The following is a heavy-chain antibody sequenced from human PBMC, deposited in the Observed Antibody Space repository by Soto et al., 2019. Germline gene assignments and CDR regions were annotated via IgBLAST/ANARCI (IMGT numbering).Heavy chain of an antibody. D-gene: IGHD5-12*01. J-gene: IGHJ5*02. CDR3: ARDVAGIVATISVGNWFDP. CDR1: GGTFSSYA. Sequence: QVQLVQSGAEVKKPGSSVKVSCKASGGTFSSYAISWVRQAPGQGLEWMGGIIPIFGTANYAQKFQGRVTITADESTSTAYMELSSLRSEDTAVYYCARDVAGIVATISVGNWFDPWGQGTPVTVSS. CDR2: IIPIFGTA. V-gene: IGHV1-69*01.